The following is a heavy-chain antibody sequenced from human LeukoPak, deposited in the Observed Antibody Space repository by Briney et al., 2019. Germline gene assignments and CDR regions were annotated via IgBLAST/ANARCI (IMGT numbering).Heavy chain of an antibody. Sequence: AGGSLRLSCAASGFTFSSYAMSWVRQAPGKGLEWVSAITGSGGSTYYAHSVKGRFTISRDNSKNTLYLQTNSQRAEDTAVYYCAKEPGWFDPWGQGTLVTVSS. J-gene: IGHJ5*02. CDR1: GFTFSSYA. CDR2: ITGSGGST. V-gene: IGHV3-23*01. CDR3: AKEPGWFDP.